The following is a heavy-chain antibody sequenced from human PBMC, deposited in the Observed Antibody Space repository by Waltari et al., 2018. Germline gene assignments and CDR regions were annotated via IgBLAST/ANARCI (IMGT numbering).Heavy chain of an antibody. J-gene: IGHJ3*02. D-gene: IGHD3-3*01. CDR3: ATSRGGWLQFLLPYAFDI. CDR2: FDPEDGET. Sequence: QVQLVQSGAEVTTPGPSVKVSCKVSGYPLTEFSMHWVLQSPGNGIEWMGGFDPEDGETIYAQKFQGRVTMTEDTSTDTAYMELSSLRSEDTAVYYCATSRGGWLQFLLPYAFDIWGQGTMVTVSS. CDR1: GYPLTEFS. V-gene: IGHV1-24*01.